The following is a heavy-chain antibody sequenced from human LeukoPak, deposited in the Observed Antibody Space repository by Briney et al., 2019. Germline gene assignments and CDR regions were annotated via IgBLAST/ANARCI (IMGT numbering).Heavy chain of an antibody. CDR1: GFTFTSSA. CDR2: VVVGSGNT. V-gene: IGHV1-58*02. D-gene: IGHD3-22*01. Sequence: SVEVSCKASGFTFTSSAMQWVRQARGQRLEWIGWVVVGSGNTNYAQKFQERVTITRDMSTSTAYMELSSLRSEDTAVYYCAAGKYYYDSSGYYAFDYWGQGTLVTVSS. CDR3: AAGKYYYDSSGYYAFDY. J-gene: IGHJ4*02.